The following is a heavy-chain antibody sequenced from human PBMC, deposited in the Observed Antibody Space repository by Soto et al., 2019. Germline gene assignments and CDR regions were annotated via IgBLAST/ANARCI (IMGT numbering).Heavy chain of an antibody. D-gene: IGHD3-3*01. Sequence: SVTLSLTCAVYGGSFSGYYWSWIRQPPGKGLEWIGEINHSGSTNYNPSLKSRVTISVDTSMNRFSLKLSSVTVADTAVYYCAREYGRYYDFWSGYYPSARFDPWGQGTLVTVSS. J-gene: IGHJ5*02. CDR3: AREYGRYYDFWSGYYPSARFDP. CDR2: INHSGST. V-gene: IGHV4-34*01. CDR1: GGSFSGYY.